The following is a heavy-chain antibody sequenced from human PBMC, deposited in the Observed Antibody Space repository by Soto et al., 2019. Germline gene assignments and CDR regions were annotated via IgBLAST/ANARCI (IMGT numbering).Heavy chain of an antibody. Sequence: SVKVSCKASGGTFSSYAISGVRQTPGQGLEWMGGIIPIFGTANYAQKFQGRVTITADESTSTAYMELSSLRSEDTAVYYCAREGDYYGSGSYYRSRQYYYYGMDVWGQGTTVTVSS. V-gene: IGHV1-69*13. J-gene: IGHJ6*02. CDR3: AREGDYYGSGSYYRSRQYYYYGMDV. CDR2: IIPIFGTA. D-gene: IGHD3-10*01. CDR1: GGTFSSYA.